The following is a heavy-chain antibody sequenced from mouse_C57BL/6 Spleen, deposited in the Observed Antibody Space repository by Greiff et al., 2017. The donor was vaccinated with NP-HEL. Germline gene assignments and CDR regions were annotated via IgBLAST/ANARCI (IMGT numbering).Heavy chain of an antibody. CDR1: GYTFTSYW. D-gene: IGHD1-1*01. V-gene: IGHV1-64*01. J-gene: IGHJ2*01. Sequence: QVQLQQPGAELVKPGASVKLSCKASGYTFTSYWMHWVKQRPGQGLEWIGMIHPNSGSTNYNEKFKSKATLTVDKSSSTAYMQLSSLTSEDSAVYYGARYRITTVVALDYWGQGTTLTVAS. CDR2: IHPNSGST. CDR3: ARYRITTVVALDY.